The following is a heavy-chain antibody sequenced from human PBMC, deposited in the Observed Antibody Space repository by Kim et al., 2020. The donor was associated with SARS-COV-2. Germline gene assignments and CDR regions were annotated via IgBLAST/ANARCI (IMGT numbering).Heavy chain of an antibody. CDR2: ISSGGDNT. D-gene: IGHD5-18*01. CDR1: GFTFSSSA. CDR3: AKTGQLDS. V-gene: IGHV3-23*01. J-gene: IGHJ4*02. Sequence: GGSLRLSCAASGFTFSSSAMSWVRQAPGTGLEWVSTISSGGDNTYYEDSVKGRFTISRDNSKNTLYLQMNSLRAEDTAVYYCAKTGQLDSWGQGTLVTVST.